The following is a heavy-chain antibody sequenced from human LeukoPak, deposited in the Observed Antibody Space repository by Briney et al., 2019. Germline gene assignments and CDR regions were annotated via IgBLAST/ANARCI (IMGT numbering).Heavy chain of an antibody. Sequence: KPSETLSLTCSVSGASISSRYWSWIRQPAREGLELIGRVYTRGSTQYNPSLKSRVIMSIDASRNQFSLRLNSVTAADTAVYYCARAKGRDVVATRERYFDLWGRGILVTVS. CDR3: ARAKGRDVVATRERYFDL. D-gene: IGHD2-21*02. CDR1: GASISSRY. CDR2: VYTRGST. J-gene: IGHJ2*01. V-gene: IGHV4-4*07.